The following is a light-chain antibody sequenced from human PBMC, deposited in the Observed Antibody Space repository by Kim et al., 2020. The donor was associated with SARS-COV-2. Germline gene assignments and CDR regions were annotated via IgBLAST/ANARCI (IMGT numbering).Light chain of an antibody. CDR2: VRSDGSH. CDR3: QTWGTGIWV. Sequence: QLVLTQSPSVSASLGASVKLTCTLTSAHSNYAIAWHQQQPAKGPRYLMKVRSDGSHIRGDGIPDRFSGSSSGAERYLYISGLQSEDEAEYFCQTWGTGIWVFGGGTKVTVL. J-gene: IGLJ3*02. CDR1: SAHSNYA. V-gene: IGLV4-69*01.